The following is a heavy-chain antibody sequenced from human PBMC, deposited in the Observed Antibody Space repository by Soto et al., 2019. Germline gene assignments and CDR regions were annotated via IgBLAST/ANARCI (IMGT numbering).Heavy chain of an antibody. Sequence: EVQLVESGGGLVKPGGSLRLSCAASGFTFSRFIMNWVRQAPGKGLEWVSAISSNSAYIYYANSVRGRFTISRDNAKISVYLQRNSLRAEDTAVYYCARDAGGVSSSEGWFDPWGQGTLVTVSS. CDR3: ARDAGGVSSSEGWFDP. V-gene: IGHV3-21*06. CDR2: ISSNSAYI. CDR1: GFTFSRFI. J-gene: IGHJ5*02. D-gene: IGHD6-6*01.